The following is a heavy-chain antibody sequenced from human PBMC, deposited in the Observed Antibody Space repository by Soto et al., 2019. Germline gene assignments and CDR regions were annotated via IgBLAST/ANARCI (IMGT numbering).Heavy chain of an antibody. CDR1: GYTFSSYA. CDR2: ISGSGGST. J-gene: IGHJ6*02. CDR3: AKSYDGSSWYGFSYYYGMEV. D-gene: IGHD6-13*01. V-gene: IGHV3-23*01. Sequence: PGGSLRLSCAASGYTFSSYAMSWVRQAPGKGLEWVSAISGSGGSTYYADSVKGRFTISGDNSKNTLYLQMNSLRAEDTAVYYCAKSYDGSSWYGFSYYYGMEVWGQGTTVTVSS.